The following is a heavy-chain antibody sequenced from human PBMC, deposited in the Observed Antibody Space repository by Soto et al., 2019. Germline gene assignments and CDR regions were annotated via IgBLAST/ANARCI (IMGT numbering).Heavy chain of an antibody. J-gene: IGHJ4*02. V-gene: IGHV3-30*18. CDR3: AKETDYYGSWSYYNLDY. CDR2: ISYDGSNK. D-gene: IGHD3-10*01. Sequence: QVQLVESGGGVVQPGRSLRLSCAASGFTFSSYGMHWVRQAPGKGLEWVAVISYDGSNKYYTDSVKGRFTISRDNSKNTLYLQMTSLRAEDTAVYYCAKETDYYGSWSYYNLDYWGQGTLVTVSS. CDR1: GFTFSSYG.